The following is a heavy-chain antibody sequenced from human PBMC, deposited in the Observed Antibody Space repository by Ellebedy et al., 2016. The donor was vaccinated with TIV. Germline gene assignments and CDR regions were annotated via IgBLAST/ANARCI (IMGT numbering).Heavy chain of an antibody. J-gene: IGHJ4*02. V-gene: IGHV3-23*01. CDR2: ISGSGGST. Sequence: GESLKISCAASRFTFSIYWMSWVRQAPGKGLEWVSAISGSGGSTYYADSVKGRFTISRDNSKNTLYLQMNSLRAEDTAVYYCAKDLGDFGGEVDYWGQGTLVTVSS. CDR3: AKDLGDFGGEVDY. CDR1: RFTFSIYW. D-gene: IGHD3-16*01.